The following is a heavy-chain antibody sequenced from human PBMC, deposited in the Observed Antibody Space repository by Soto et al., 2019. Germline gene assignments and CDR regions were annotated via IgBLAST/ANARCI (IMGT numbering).Heavy chain of an antibody. CDR2: IYYSGST. CDR3: ASLNRLYCTNGVCYQSPGMDV. J-gene: IGHJ6*02. CDR1: GGSISSSSYY. V-gene: IGHV4-39*01. D-gene: IGHD2-8*01. Sequence: PSETLSLTCTVSGGSISSSSYYWGWIRQPPGKGLEWIGSIYYSGSTYYNPSLKSRVTISVDTSKNQFSLKLSSATAADTAVYYCASLNRLYCTNGVCYQSPGMDVWGQGTTVTVSS.